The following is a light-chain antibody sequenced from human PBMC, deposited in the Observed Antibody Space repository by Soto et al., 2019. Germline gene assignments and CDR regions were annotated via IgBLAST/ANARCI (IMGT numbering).Light chain of an antibody. CDR1: ESVASNY. CDR2: GAS. CDR3: QQYDVWPALT. J-gene: IGKJ4*01. Sequence: EIVLTQSPGTLSLSPGEGATLSCRASESVASNYLAWYQQRPGQAPRLLIYGASTRASGVPDRFSGSGSGTEFILTISSLQSEDSAVYYCQQYDVWPALTFGGGTKVDIK. V-gene: IGKV3-15*01.